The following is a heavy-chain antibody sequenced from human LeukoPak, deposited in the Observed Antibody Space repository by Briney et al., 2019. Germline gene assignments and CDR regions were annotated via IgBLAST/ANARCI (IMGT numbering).Heavy chain of an antibody. CDR2: IWYDGSNK. CDR1: GFTFSSYG. J-gene: IGHJ4*02. D-gene: IGHD3-22*01. Sequence: PGGSLRLSCAASGFTFSSYGMHWVRQAPGKGLEWVAVIWYDGSNKYYADSVKGRFTISRDNSKNTLYLQMNSLRAEDTAVYYCAKEQYYYDSSGYYYLDYWGQGTLVTVSS. CDR3: AKEQYYYDSSGYYYLDY. V-gene: IGHV3-33*06.